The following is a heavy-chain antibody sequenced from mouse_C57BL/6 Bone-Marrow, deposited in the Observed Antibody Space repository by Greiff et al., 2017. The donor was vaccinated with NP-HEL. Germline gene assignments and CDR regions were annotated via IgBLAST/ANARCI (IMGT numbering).Heavy chain of an antibody. CDR1: GFTFSDYG. J-gene: IGHJ2*01. Sequence: EVKVVESGGGLVKPGGSLKLSCAASGFTFSDYGMHWVRQAPEKGLEWVAYISSGSSTIYYADTVKGRFTISRDNAKNTLFLQMTSLRSEDAAMYYCARRYSKERNYFDYWGQGTTLTVSS. V-gene: IGHV5-17*01. CDR3: ARRYSKERNYFDY. CDR2: ISSGSSTI. D-gene: IGHD2-5*01.